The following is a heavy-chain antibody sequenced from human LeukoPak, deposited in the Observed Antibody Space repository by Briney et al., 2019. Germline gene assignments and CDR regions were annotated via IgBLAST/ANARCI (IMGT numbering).Heavy chain of an antibody. CDR3: ARAHHCSSTSCSQGAFDP. CDR2: IIPIFGTA. CDR1: GGTVSSYA. Sequence: ASVKVSCKASGGTVSSYAISWVRQAPGQGLEWMGGIIPIFGTANYAQKFQGRVTITTDESTSTAYMELSSLRSEDTAVYYCARAHHCSSTSCSQGAFDPWGQGTLVTVSS. J-gene: IGHJ5*02. D-gene: IGHD2-2*01. V-gene: IGHV1-69*05.